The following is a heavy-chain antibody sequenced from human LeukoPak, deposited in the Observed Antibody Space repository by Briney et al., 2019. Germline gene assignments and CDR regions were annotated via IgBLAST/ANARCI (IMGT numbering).Heavy chain of an antibody. CDR3: ARESGYDWDY. J-gene: IGHJ4*02. CDR1: GGSFSGYY. Sequence: PSETLSLTCAVHGGSFSGYYWSWIRQPPGKGLEWIGEINHSGSTNYNPSLKSRVTISVDTSKNQFSLKLSSVTAADTAVYYCARESGYDWDYWGQGTLVTVSS. V-gene: IGHV4-34*01. D-gene: IGHD5-12*01. CDR2: INHSGST.